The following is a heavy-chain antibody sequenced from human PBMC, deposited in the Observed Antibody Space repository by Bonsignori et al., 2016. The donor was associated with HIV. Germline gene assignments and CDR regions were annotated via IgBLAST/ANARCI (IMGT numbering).Heavy chain of an antibody. V-gene: IGHV3-64*01. D-gene: IGHD3-10*01. J-gene: IGHJ6*03. CDR2: ISSNGGST. Sequence: ESLKISCAASGFTFSSYEMHWVRQAPGKGLEYVSAISSNGGSTYYANSVKGRFTISRDNFKNTLYLQMGSLRAEDMAVYYCARSEGSGDLGYYYYMDVWGKGTTVTVSS. CDR3: ARSEGSGDLGYYYYMDV. CDR1: GFTFSSYE.